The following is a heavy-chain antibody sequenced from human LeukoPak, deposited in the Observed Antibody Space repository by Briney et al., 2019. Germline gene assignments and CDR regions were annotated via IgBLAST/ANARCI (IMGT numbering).Heavy chain of an antibody. CDR2: INHSGST. Sequence: PSETLSLTCAVYGGSFSDYYWSWIRQPPGKGLEWIGEINHSGSTNYNPSLKSRVTISVDTSKNQFSLKLSSVTAADTAVYYCAGGYRVPAASNWFDPWGREPWSPSPQ. V-gene: IGHV4-34*01. CDR1: GGSFSDYY. D-gene: IGHD2-2*01. CDR3: AGGYRVPAASNWFDP. J-gene: IGHJ5*02.